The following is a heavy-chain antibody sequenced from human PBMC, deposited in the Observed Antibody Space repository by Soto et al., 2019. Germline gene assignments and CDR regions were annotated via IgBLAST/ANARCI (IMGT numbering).Heavy chain of an antibody. D-gene: IGHD2-15*01. J-gene: IGHJ4*02. CDR1: GFTFRNYW. V-gene: IGHV3-7*03. CDR3: AHLWVVEADDFDF. CDR2: INRDGSDS. Sequence: EVQLVESGGDLVQPGGSLRLSCAASGFTFRNYWMTWVRQAPGKGLEWVANINRDGSDSYCVESLKGRFTISTDNAKSSVYLQMNSLRAEDTAIYYCAHLWVVEADDFDFLGQGTLVTVSS.